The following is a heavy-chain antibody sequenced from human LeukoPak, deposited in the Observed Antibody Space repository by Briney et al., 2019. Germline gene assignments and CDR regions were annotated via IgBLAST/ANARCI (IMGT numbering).Heavy chain of an antibody. CDR3: ARHDGRSGGTMGALDS. J-gene: IGHJ4*02. CDR1: GGSISSGSHH. V-gene: IGHV4-39*01. CDR2: IYDSRTI. D-gene: IGHD4-23*01. Sequence: SETLTLTCTVSGGSISSGSHHWGWFRQSPGKGLEWIGSIYDSRTIYYNPSLNSRVTISAVTSKNQFCLQLNSVTAADTAVYYCARHDGRSGGTMGALDSWGQGSLVTVSS.